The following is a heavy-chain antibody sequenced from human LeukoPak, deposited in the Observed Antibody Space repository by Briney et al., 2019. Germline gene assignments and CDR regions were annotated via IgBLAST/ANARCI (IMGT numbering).Heavy chain of an antibody. V-gene: IGHV4-59*01. CDR2: IYYSGST. Sequence: PSETLSLTCTVSGGSISGYYWSWIRQPPGKGLEWIAYIYYSGSTRCNPSLKSRVTISADTSKNQFFLKLSSVTAADTAVYYCARARGSSYGLDYWGQGTLVTVSS. D-gene: IGHD5-18*01. CDR3: ARARGSSYGLDY. J-gene: IGHJ4*02. CDR1: GGSISGYY.